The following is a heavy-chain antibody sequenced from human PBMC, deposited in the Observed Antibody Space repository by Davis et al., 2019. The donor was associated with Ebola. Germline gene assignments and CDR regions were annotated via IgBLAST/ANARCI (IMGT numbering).Heavy chain of an antibody. Sequence: PGGSLRLSCAASGFTFSTYSMNWVRQAQGKGLEWVSFINNSTHIHYADSVRGRFITSRDNAKNSMYLQMNSLRDEDTAVYYCARDWKYDSSGSDYLVGYDYWGQGTLVTVSS. D-gene: IGHD3-22*01. CDR1: GFTFSTYS. J-gene: IGHJ4*02. CDR2: INNSTHI. V-gene: IGHV3-48*02. CDR3: ARDWKYDSSGSDYLVGYDY.